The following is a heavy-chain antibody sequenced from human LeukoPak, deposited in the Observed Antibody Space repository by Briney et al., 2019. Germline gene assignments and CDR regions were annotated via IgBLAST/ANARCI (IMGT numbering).Heavy chain of an antibody. CDR1: GGTFSSYA. J-gene: IGHJ4*02. CDR2: IIPIFGTA. D-gene: IGHD3-10*01. V-gene: IGHV1-69*06. CDR3: ARGSVVRGVIITSGFDY. Sequence: SVKVSCKASGGTFSSYAINLVRQAPGQGLEWMGRIIPIFGTANYAQKFQGRVTITADKSTSTAYMELSSLRSEDTAVYYCARGSVVRGVIITSGFDYWAQGTLVTVSS.